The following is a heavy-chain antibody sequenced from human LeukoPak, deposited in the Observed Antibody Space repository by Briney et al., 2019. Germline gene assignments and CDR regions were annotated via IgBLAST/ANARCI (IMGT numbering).Heavy chain of an antibody. V-gene: IGHV4-39*07. CDR2: IYYSGST. CDR1: GGSISSSSYY. Sequence: TSETRSLTCTVSGGSISSSSYYWGWIRQPPGKGLEWIGSIYYSGSTYYNPSLKSRVTISVDTSKNQFSLKLSSVTAADTAVYYCARANGDGPNWFDPWGQGTLVTVSS. J-gene: IGHJ5*02. D-gene: IGHD4-17*01. CDR3: ARANGDGPNWFDP.